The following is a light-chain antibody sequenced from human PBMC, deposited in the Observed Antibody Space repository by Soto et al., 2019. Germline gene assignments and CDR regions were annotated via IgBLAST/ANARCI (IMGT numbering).Light chain of an antibody. Sequence: DIVMTQAPDSLAVSLGERATLNCKYSQSVLYSLNNRNHLAWYQKKPGQPPRLLVYWASTRESGVPDRFSGSGSGTDFSLTISSLQAEDVAVYYCQQYYRRPLSFGGGNRVEIK. CDR3: QQYYRRPLS. J-gene: IGKJ4*01. V-gene: IGKV4-1*01. CDR2: WAS. CDR1: QSVLYSLNNRNH.